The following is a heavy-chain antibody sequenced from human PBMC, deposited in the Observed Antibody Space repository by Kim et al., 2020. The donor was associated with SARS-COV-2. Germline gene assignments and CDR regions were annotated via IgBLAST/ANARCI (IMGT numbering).Heavy chain of an antibody. V-gene: IGHV3-15*01. CDR3: TTFPIRGLSSFDC. CDR1: RFTFSNYW. CDR2: IRSKTDGRTN. Sequence: GGSLRLSCAGSRFTFSNYWMSWVRQAPGKGLEWVGCIRSKTDGRTNDYAAPVKVSITISSDDSKSTLYLQMSSLQTEDTAVYYCTTFPIRGLSSFDCWG. J-gene: IGHJ3*01. D-gene: IGHD6-19*01.